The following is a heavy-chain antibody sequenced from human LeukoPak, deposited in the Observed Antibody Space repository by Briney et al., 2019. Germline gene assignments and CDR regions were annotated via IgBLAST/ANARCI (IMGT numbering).Heavy chain of an antibody. Sequence: ASVKVSCKASGYTYTSYAMHWVRQAPGQRLEWMGWINAGNGNTKYSQKFQGRVTITRDTSASTAYMELSSLRSEDTAVYYCARTYYDSSGYSDYYYGMDVWGQGTTVTVSS. CDR3: ARTYYDSSGYSDYYYGMDV. CDR1: GYTYTSYA. V-gene: IGHV1-3*01. J-gene: IGHJ6*02. D-gene: IGHD3-22*01. CDR2: INAGNGNT.